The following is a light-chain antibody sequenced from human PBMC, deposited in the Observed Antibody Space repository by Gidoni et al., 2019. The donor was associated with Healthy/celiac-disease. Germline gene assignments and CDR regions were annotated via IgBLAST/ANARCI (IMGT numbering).Light chain of an antibody. V-gene: IGKV1-33*01. J-gene: IGKJ4*01. CDR1: QDISNY. CDR2: DAC. Sequence: DIQMTQSPSSLSASVGDRVTITCQASQDISNYLNWYQQKPGKAPKLLIYDACNLETGVPSRFSGCGPRADFTFTISSLQPEDIATYYCQQYDNLPLTFXGXTKVEIK. CDR3: QQYDNLPLT.